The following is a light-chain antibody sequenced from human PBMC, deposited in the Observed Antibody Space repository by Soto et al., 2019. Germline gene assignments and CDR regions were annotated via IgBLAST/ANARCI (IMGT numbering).Light chain of an antibody. CDR2: EVS. J-gene: IGLJ1*01. V-gene: IGLV2-14*01. CDR3: SSYTTSNTYV. CDR1: SSDVGGYNY. Sequence: QSVLTQPASVSAYPGQPITISCTGRSSDVGGYNYVSWYQQHPGKAPKFMIYEVSRRPSGVSNRFSGSKSGNTASLTVSGLQAEDEADYYCSSYTTSNTYVFGTGTKVTVL.